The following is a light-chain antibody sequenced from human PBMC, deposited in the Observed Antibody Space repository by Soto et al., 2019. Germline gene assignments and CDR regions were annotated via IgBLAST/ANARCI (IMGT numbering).Light chain of an antibody. Sequence: EIVLTQSAGSLSLSPGERATLSCRASQSVSSYLAWYQQKPGQAPRLLIYGASSRATGFPGRFSGSGSGTDFSLTISRLEPEDSAVYYCQQYSSPPRTFGQGTKVDIK. V-gene: IGKV3-20*01. CDR2: GAS. CDR3: QQYSSPPRT. J-gene: IGKJ1*01. CDR1: QSVSSY.